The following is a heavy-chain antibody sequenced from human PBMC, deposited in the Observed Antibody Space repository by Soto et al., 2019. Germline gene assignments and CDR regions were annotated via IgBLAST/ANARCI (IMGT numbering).Heavy chain of an antibody. Sequence: VGSLRLSCAASGFTFTRYSMDVVRQAPGKGLVWVSSISSTTNYIYYGDSMKGRFTISRDNAKNSLYLEMNSLRAEDTAVYYCARESEDLTSNFDYWGQGTLVTVSS. J-gene: IGHJ4*02. CDR2: ISSTTNYI. CDR3: ARESEDLTSNFDY. V-gene: IGHV3-21*06. CDR1: GFTFTRYS.